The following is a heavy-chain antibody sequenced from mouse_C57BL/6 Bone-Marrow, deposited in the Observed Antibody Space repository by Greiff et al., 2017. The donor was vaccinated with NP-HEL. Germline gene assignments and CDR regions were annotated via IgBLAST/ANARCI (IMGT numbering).Heavy chain of an antibody. CDR3: ARAPHYYGSSYWFAY. J-gene: IGHJ3*01. Sequence: VQLQQSGPGLVQPSQSLSITCTVSGFSLTSYGVHWVRQSPGKGLEWLGVIWSGGSTDYNAAFITRLSIRKDNSKSQFFFKMNSLQAYDTAIYYCARAPHYYGSSYWFAYWGQGTLVTVSA. D-gene: IGHD1-1*01. CDR1: GFSLTSYG. V-gene: IGHV2-2*01. CDR2: IWSGGST.